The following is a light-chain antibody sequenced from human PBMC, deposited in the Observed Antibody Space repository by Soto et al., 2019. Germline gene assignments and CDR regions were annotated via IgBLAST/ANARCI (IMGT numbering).Light chain of an antibody. Sequence: DIQMTQSPSSLSASVGDRVTITCRASQSISNFLNWYQQKAGRAPELLIYAASSLHSGVPSRFSGSGSGTYFTLTINSLQPEDFATYYCQQSYSTPLTFGQGTQLEIK. J-gene: IGKJ2*01. CDR1: QSISNF. CDR3: QQSYSTPLT. CDR2: AAS. V-gene: IGKV1-39*01.